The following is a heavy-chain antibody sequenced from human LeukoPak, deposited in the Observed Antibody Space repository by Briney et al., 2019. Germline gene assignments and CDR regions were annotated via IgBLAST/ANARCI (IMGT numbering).Heavy chain of an antibody. V-gene: IGHV3-30*03. CDR2: ISKDAKSN. D-gene: IGHD3-9*01. Sequence: GGSLRLSCAASGFSFSSYSMIWVRQAPGKGLEWVAVISKDAKSNYHVDSVKGRFTISRDNSKNTLYLQMNSLRAEDTAVYYCARDRSANPLRYFDWRSGDAFDIWGQGTMVTVSS. CDR1: GFSFSSYS. J-gene: IGHJ3*02. CDR3: ARDRSANPLRYFDWRSGDAFDI.